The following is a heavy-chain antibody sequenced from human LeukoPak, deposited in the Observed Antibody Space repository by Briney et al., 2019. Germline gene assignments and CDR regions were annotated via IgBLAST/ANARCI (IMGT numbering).Heavy chain of an antibody. CDR1: GFTFSSYA. CDR3: ARESPIEGIASGQDAFDI. D-gene: IGHD3-10*01. CDR2: ISYDGSNK. V-gene: IGHV3-30-3*01. J-gene: IGHJ3*02. Sequence: GGSLRLSCAASGFTFSSYAMSWVRQAPGKGLEWVAVISYDGSNKYYADSVKGRFTISRDNSKSTLYLQMNTLRGEDTAVYYCARESPIEGIASGQDAFDIWGQGTMVTVSS.